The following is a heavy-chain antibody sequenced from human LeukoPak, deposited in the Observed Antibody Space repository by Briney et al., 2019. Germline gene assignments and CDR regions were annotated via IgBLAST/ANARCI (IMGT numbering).Heavy chain of an antibody. V-gene: IGHV3-23*01. Sequence: GGSLRLSCGASGLTFSSYAMSWVRQAPGKGLEWVSGISGRVGYTYYADSVKGRFTISRDNSKNTLSLQMNSLRAEDTALYYCGGGTYRQIDYWGQGTLVTVSA. CDR1: GLTFSSYA. CDR2: ISGRVGYT. CDR3: GGGTYRQIDY. J-gene: IGHJ4*02. D-gene: IGHD3-16*02.